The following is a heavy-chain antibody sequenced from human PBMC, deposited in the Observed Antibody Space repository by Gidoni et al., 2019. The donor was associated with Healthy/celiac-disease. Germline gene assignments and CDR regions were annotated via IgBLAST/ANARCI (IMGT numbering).Heavy chain of an antibody. D-gene: IGHD4-17*01. CDR1: GFPFSSYS. V-gene: IGHV3-21*01. J-gene: IGHJ4*02. CDR2: ISSSSSYI. Sequence: EVQLVESGGVLVKPGGSLRLSCAASGFPFSSYSMNWVRQAPGKGLEWVSSISSSSSYIYYADSVKGRFTISRDNAKNSLYLQMNSLRAEDTAVYYCARDLTDDYGDYDALNYWGQGTLVTVSS. CDR3: ARDLTDDYGDYDALNY.